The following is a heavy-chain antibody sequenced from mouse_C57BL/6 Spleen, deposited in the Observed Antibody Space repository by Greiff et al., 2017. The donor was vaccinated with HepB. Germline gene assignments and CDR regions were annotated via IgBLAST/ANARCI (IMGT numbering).Heavy chain of an antibody. CDR3: VRGWLRLDWYFDV. J-gene: IGHJ1*03. CDR1: GFTFHTYA. D-gene: IGHD2-2*01. CDR2: IRSKSSNYAT. Sequence: EVMLVESGGGLVQPKGSLKLSFAASGFTFHTYAMHWVPQAPGKGLEWVARIRSKSSNYATYYADSVKDRFNISRDDSQSMLYLQMNNLKTEDTAMYYCVRGWLRLDWYFDVWGTGTTVTVSS. V-gene: IGHV10-3*01.